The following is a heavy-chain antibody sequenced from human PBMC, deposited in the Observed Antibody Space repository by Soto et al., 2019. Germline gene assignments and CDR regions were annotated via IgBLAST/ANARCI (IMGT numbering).Heavy chain of an antibody. V-gene: IGHV1-24*01. J-gene: IGHJ5*02. CDR1: GYTLTELS. D-gene: IGHD6-13*01. CDR2: FDPEDGET. Sequence: ASVKVSCKVSGYTLTELSMHWVRQAPGKGLEWMGGFDPEDGETIYAQKFQGRVTMTEDTSTDTAYMELSSLRSEDTAVYYCATSSSSWYKGWFDPWGQGTLVTVSS. CDR3: ATSSSSWYKGWFDP.